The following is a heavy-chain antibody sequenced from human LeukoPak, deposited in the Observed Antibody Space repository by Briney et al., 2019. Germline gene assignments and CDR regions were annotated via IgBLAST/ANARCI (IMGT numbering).Heavy chain of an antibody. D-gene: IGHD3-22*01. J-gene: IGHJ3*02. V-gene: IGHV1-2*02. Sequence: ASVKVSCKASGYTFTGYYMHWVRQAPGQGLEWMGWINPNSGGTNYAQKFQGRVTMTRDTSISTAYMELSRLRSDDTAVYYCARDLYYYDSSGIGTRADAFDIWGQGTMVTVSS. CDR2: INPNSGGT. CDR1: GYTFTGYY. CDR3: ARDLYYYDSSGIGTRADAFDI.